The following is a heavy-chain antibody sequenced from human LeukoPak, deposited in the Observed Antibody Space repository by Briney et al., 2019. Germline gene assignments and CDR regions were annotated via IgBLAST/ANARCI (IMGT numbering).Heavy chain of an antibody. CDR1: GYTFTSYG. Sequence: ASVKVSCKASGYTFTSYGISWVRQAPGQGLEWMGWISAYNGNTNYAQKLQGRVTMTTDTSTSTAYMELRSLRSEDTAVYYCARANGNYDSSGYYYLSLGTVATRNAFDIWGQGTMVTVSS. J-gene: IGHJ3*02. CDR2: ISAYNGNT. D-gene: IGHD3-22*01. V-gene: IGHV1-18*01. CDR3: ARANGNYDSSGYYYLSLGTVATRNAFDI.